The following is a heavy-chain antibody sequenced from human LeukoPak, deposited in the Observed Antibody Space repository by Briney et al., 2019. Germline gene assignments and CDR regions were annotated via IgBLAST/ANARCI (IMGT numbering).Heavy chain of an antibody. CDR3: AKDPTSSSALDY. Sequence: GGSLRLSCAASGFTFSSNGMSWVRQAPGKGLEWVSGISGSTGGTYYADSVKGRFTMSRDNSKNTLYLQMNSLRAEDTAVYYCAKDPTSSSALDYWGQGTLVTVSS. J-gene: IGHJ4*02. V-gene: IGHV3-23*01. CDR1: GFTFSSNG. D-gene: IGHD6-6*01. CDR2: ISGSTGGT.